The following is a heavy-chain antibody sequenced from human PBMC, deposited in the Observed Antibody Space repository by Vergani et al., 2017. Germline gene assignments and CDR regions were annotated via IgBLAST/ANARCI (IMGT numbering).Heavy chain of an antibody. J-gene: IGHJ4*02. D-gene: IGHD3-22*01. CDR2: IYPGDSDT. V-gene: IGHV5-51*01. CDR1: GYSFTSYC. CDR3: VRLYYYDSSGPSSPFDD. Sequence: EVQLVQSGAEVKKPGESLKISCKVSGYSFTSYCIGWVRQLPGKGLVWMGIIYPGDSDTRYSPSFQGQVTISADQSISTAYLQWSRLKASNTAMYYCVRLYYYDSSGPSSPFDDWGQGTLVTVSS.